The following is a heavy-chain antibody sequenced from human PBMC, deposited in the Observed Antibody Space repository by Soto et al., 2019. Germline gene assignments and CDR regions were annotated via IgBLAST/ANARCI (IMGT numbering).Heavy chain of an antibody. J-gene: IGHJ4*02. CDR1: GDSMTSGDYS. V-gene: IGHV4-30-2*01. CDR3: ARGDYQYSIDY. D-gene: IGHD2-2*01. Sequence: SETLSLTCTVSGDSMTSGDYSWSWTRQPPGKGLEWLGYIYRTGNTHYSPSLKSRVSISQDRSKNQFSLELTSVTAADTAVYYCARGDYQYSIDYWGQGTLVTVSS. CDR2: IYRTGNT.